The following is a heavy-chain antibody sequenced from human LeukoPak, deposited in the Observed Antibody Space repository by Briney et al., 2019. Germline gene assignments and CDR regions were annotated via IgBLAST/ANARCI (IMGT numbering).Heavy chain of an antibody. D-gene: IGHD3-10*01. CDR1: GFTFSSYS. CDR2: ISSSSSYI. CDR3: ARAGITMVRGVITH. V-gene: IGHV3-21*01. J-gene: IGHJ4*02. Sequence: GGSLRLSCAASGFTFSSYSMNWVRQAPGKGLEWVSSISSSSSYIYYADSVKGRYTISRDNAKNSLYLQMNSLRAEDTAVYYCARAGITMVRGVITHWGQGTLVTVSS.